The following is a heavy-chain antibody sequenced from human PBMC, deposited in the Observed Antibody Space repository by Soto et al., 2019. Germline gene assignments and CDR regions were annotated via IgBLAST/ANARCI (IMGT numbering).Heavy chain of an antibody. Sequence: GGSLRLSCAASGFTFSSYWMHWVRQAPGKGLVWVSRINSDGSSTSYADSVKGRFTISRDNAKNTLYLQMNSLRAEDTAVYYCARGFVNYDILTGYYRDYYYYYMDVWGKGTTVTVSS. CDR2: INSDGSST. V-gene: IGHV3-74*01. J-gene: IGHJ6*03. D-gene: IGHD3-9*01. CDR3: ARGFVNYDILTGYYRDYYYYYMDV. CDR1: GFTFSSYW.